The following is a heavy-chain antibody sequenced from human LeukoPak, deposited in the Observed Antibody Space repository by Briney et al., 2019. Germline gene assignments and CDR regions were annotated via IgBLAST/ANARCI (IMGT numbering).Heavy chain of an antibody. D-gene: IGHD6-19*01. Sequence: ASVRVSCKTSGYTFTGYYMHWVRQAPGQGLEWMGIINPSGGSTSYAQKFQGRVTMTRDMSTSTVYMELSSLRSEDTAVYYCARNGPNSSGWYVVAVRAFDIWGQGTMVTVSS. V-gene: IGHV1-46*01. CDR2: INPSGGST. CDR1: GYTFTGYY. CDR3: ARNGPNSSGWYVVAVRAFDI. J-gene: IGHJ3*02.